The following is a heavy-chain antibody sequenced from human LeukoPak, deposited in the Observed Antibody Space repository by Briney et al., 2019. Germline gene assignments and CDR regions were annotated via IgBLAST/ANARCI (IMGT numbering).Heavy chain of an antibody. CDR2: ISYDGSNE. Sequence: GGSLRLSCAASGFTFSSYVMHWVRQAPGKGLEWVAIISYDGSNEYYADSVKGRFTISRDNSKNTLYLQMNSLRPEDTAVYYCARGQRAHVEWSYYMDVWGKGTTVTVSS. CDR3: ARGQRAHVEWSYYMDV. J-gene: IGHJ6*03. V-gene: IGHV3-30*04. D-gene: IGHD3-3*01. CDR1: GFTFSSYV.